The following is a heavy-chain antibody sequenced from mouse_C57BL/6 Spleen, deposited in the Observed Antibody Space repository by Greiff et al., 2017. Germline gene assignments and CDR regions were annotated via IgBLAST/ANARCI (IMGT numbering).Heavy chain of an antibody. CDR3: ARTDGYYWYYAMDY. CDR1: GYTFTSYW. D-gene: IGHD2-3*01. Sequence: QVQLQQSGAELVKPGASVKLSCKASGYTFTSYWMHWVKQRPGQGLEWIGMIHPNSGSTNYNEKFKSKATLTVDKSSSTAYMQLSSLTSEDSAVYYCARTDGYYWYYAMDYWGQGTSVTVSS. CDR2: IHPNSGST. J-gene: IGHJ4*01. V-gene: IGHV1-64*01.